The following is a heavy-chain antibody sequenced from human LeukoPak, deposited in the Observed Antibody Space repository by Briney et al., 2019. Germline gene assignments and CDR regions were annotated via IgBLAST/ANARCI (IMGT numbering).Heavy chain of an antibody. J-gene: IGHJ6*02. Sequence: ASVKVSCKASGYTFTSYDINWVRQATGQGLEWMGRMNPNSGNTGYAQKFQGRVTMTRNTSISTAYMELSSLRSGDTAVYYCARGYYDILTGATYYYGMDVWGQGTTVTVSS. CDR1: GYTFTSYD. CDR3: ARGYYDILTGATYYYGMDV. V-gene: IGHV1-8*01. CDR2: MNPNSGNT. D-gene: IGHD3-9*01.